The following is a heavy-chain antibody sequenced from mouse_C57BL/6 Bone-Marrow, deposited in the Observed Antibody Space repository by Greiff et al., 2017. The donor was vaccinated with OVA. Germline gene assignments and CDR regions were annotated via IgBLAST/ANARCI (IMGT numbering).Heavy chain of an antibody. CDR2: IYPRSGNT. J-gene: IGHJ4*01. Sequence: QVQLQQSGAELARPGASVKLSCKASGYTFTSYGISWVKQRTGQGLEWIGEIYPRSGNTYYNEKFKGKATLTADKSSSTAYMELRSLTSEDSAVYFCARRDSNYDAMDCWGQGTSVTVSS. CDR3: ARRDSNYDAMDC. V-gene: IGHV1-81*01. D-gene: IGHD2-5*01. CDR1: GYTFTSYG.